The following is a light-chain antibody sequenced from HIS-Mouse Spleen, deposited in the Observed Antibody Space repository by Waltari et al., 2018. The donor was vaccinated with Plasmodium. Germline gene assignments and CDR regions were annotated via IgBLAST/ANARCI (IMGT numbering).Light chain of an antibody. Sequence: QSALTQPRSVSGSPGQSVTISCTGTSSDVGGYNYVSWYQQHPGKAPKLTIYDVSKRPSGVPVRFSGSKSGNTASLTISGLRAGDEADYYCCSYAGSYTYVFGSGTKVTVL. CDR2: DVS. J-gene: IGLJ1*01. CDR1: SSDVGGYNY. CDR3: CSYAGSYTYV. V-gene: IGLV2-11*01.